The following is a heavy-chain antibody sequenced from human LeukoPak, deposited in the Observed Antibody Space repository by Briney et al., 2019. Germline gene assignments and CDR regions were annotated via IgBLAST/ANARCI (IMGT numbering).Heavy chain of an antibody. Sequence: GGSLRLSCAASGFTFSSYWMSWVRQAPGKGLEWVANIKQDGSEKYYVDSVKGRFTISRDNAKNSLYLQMNSLRAEDTAVYYCARRSFSPAAIRGAFDIWGQGTMVTVSS. CDR3: ARRSFSPAAIRGAFDI. J-gene: IGHJ3*02. V-gene: IGHV3-7*01. CDR1: GFTFSSYW. D-gene: IGHD2-2*02. CDR2: IKQDGSEK.